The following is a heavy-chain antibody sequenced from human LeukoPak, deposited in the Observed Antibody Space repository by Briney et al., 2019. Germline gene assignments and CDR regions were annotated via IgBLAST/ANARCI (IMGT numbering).Heavy chain of an antibody. CDR1: GYTFTSYY. J-gene: IGHJ4*02. Sequence: ASVKVSCKASGYTFTSYYMHWVRQAPGQGLEWMGLINPTGGSTGYAQKFQGRVTMTRDMSTSTVYMELSSLRSEDTAVYYCARDQGDGYNPLDFIDYWGQGTLVTVSS. CDR2: INPTGGST. V-gene: IGHV1-46*01. CDR3: ARDQGDGYNPLDFIDY. D-gene: IGHD5-24*01.